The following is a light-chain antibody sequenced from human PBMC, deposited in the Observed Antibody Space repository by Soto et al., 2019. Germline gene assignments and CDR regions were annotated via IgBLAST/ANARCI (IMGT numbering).Light chain of an antibody. CDR1: QTINNY. CDR2: GAS. Sequence: EIQMTQSPNTLSASVGDRVTITCRASQTINNYLNWYQQKPGRAPKCLIYGASSLQSGVSSRFSGGGSGTDYTLTISTLQPEYFATYYCQQSYDSPPTFGGGTKVEIK. V-gene: IGKV1-39*01. J-gene: IGKJ4*01. CDR3: QQSYDSPPT.